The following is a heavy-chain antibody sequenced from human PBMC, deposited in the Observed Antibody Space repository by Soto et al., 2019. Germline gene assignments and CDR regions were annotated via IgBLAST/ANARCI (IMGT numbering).Heavy chain of an antibody. CDR3: ARDPSYDFWSEFDY. D-gene: IGHD3-3*01. V-gene: IGHV3-23*01. CDR1: GFSSSSYA. J-gene: IGHJ4*02. CDR2: ISGSGGKT. Sequence: VLLLESGGGWIQPGGSLRLSCAVSGFSSSSYAMAWVSQAPGQGLEWVSAISGSGGKTYYADSAKGRCTISRDNSKNTLYLKMNSLKAEDTVLYYCARDPSYDFWSEFDYWGQGTLVTVSS.